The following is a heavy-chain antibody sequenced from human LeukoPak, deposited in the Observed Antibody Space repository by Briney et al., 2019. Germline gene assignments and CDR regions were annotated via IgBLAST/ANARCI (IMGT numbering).Heavy chain of an antibody. Sequence: ASVKVSCKASGYAFTSYYMHWVRQAPGQGLEWMGIINPSGGSTSYPQKFQGRVTMTRDTSTSTVYMELSSLRSEDTAVYYCARVRLVGATTGCFDYWGQGTLVTVSS. D-gene: IGHD1-26*01. V-gene: IGHV1-46*03. CDR3: ARVRLVGATTGCFDY. CDR1: GYAFTSYY. J-gene: IGHJ4*02. CDR2: INPSGGST.